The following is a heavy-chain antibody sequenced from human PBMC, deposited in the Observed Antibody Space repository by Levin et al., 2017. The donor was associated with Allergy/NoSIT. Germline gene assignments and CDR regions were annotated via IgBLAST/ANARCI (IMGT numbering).Heavy chain of an antibody. CDR2: IWYDGRKT. CDR3: ARDHLKGYDYYFDC. CDR1: GFTFSNYG. J-gene: IGHJ4*02. D-gene: IGHD5-12*01. Sequence: PGGSLRLSCAASGFTFSNYGMHWVRQAPGKGLEWVAVIWYDGRKTYYADSVKGRFTISRDNSKKTLDLQMNSLRAEDTAVYYCARDHLKGYDYYFDCWGQGTLVTVSP. V-gene: IGHV3-33*01.